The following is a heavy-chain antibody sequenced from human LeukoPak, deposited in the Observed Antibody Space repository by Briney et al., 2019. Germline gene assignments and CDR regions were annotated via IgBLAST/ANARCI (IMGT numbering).Heavy chain of an antibody. CDR1: GGSISSRSYY. CDR3: ARFQRIQLRKSFDY. Sequence: SETLSLTCTVSGGSISSRSYYWGWIRQPPGKGLEWIGIIYYSGSTYSNPSLRSRVTISVDTSKNQFSLKLSSVTAADTAVYYCARFQRIQLRKSFDYWGQGTLVTVSS. CDR2: IYYSGST. V-gene: IGHV4-39*01. D-gene: IGHD5-18*01. J-gene: IGHJ4*02.